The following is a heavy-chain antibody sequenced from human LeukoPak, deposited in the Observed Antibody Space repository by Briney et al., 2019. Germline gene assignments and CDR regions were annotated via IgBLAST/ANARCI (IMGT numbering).Heavy chain of an antibody. D-gene: IGHD3-22*01. J-gene: IGHJ5*02. Sequence: SETLSLTCTVSGGSISSSGYYWGWIRQPPGKGLEWIGTIYYSGSTYYNPSLKSRVTISVDTSKNQFSLKLSSVTAADTAVYYCARDRLYYYDRYQTNWFDPWGQGTLVTVSS. CDR1: GGSISSSGYY. CDR2: IYYSGST. CDR3: ARDRLYYYDRYQTNWFDP. V-gene: IGHV4-39*07.